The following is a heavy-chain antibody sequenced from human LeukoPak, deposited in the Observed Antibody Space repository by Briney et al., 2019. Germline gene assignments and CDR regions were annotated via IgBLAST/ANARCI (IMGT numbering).Heavy chain of an antibody. CDR1: GFTFDDYA. V-gene: IGHV3-20*04. J-gene: IGHJ3*02. CDR2: INWNGGST. D-gene: IGHD3-22*01. CDR3: AREHTYYYDSSGDAFDI. Sequence: GGSLRLSCAASGFTFDDYAMSWVRQAPGKGLEWVSGINWNGGSTGYADSVKGRFTISRDNAKNSLYLQMNSLRAEDTALYYCAREHTYYYDSSGDAFDIWGQGTMVTVSS.